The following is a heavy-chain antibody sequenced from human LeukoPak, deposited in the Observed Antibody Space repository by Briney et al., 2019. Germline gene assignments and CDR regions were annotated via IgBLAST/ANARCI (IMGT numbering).Heavy chain of an antibody. CDR2: ISSSSAYI. Sequence: GSLRLSCAASGFTFSTYSMNWVRQAPGKGLEWVSSISSSSAYIYYADSVKGRFTISRDNAKNSLYLQMNSLRAEDTAVYYCARASGDTVDTTTMGSYWGQGTLVTVSS. D-gene: IGHD5-18*01. CDR3: ARASGDTVDTTTMGSY. J-gene: IGHJ4*02. V-gene: IGHV3-21*01. CDR1: GFTFSTYS.